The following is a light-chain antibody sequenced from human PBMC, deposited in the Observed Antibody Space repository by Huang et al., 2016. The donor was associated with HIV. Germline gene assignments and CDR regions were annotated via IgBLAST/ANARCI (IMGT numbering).Light chain of an antibody. CDR2: GAS. J-gene: IGKJ3*01. V-gene: IGKV3-15*01. Sequence: ELVMTQSPATLSASPGERATPACRASQSVRSTLAWYQQKPSQAPRLLIYGASTRDTVIPARFSGSGSGTEFTLTISSLQSEDFAVYYCQQNNNWPPLFTFGPGTKVDIK. CDR3: QQNNNWPPLFT. CDR1: QSVRST.